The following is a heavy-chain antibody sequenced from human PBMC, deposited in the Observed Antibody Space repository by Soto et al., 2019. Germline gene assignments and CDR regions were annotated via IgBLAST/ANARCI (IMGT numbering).Heavy chain of an antibody. CDR1: GFTFNTFG. D-gene: IGHD6-13*01. CDR2: ISGSGRST. CDR3: AKDQDTFFRTAVGTEF. Sequence: EVQVLESGGGLVQPGGSLRLSCAASGFTFNTFGMNWVRQAPGKGLEWGSAISGSGRSTYYADSVKGRFTISRDNSKHIVYLQMNSLRVDDTAVYYCAKDQDTFFRTAVGTEFWGQGTLVTVSS. J-gene: IGHJ4*02. V-gene: IGHV3-23*01.